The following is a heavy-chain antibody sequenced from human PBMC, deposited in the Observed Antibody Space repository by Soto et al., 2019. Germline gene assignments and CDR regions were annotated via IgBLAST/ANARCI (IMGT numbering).Heavy chain of an antibody. J-gene: IGHJ6*02. CDR3: ARGGAARNYYYGMDV. V-gene: IGHV1-8*01. Sequence: GASVKVSCKASGYTFTSYDINWVRQATGQGLGWMGWMNPNSGNTGYAQKFQGRVTMTRNTSISTAYMELSSLRSEDTAVYYCARGGAARNYYYGMDVWGQGTTVTVS. CDR1: GYTFTSYD. CDR2: MNPNSGNT. D-gene: IGHD6-6*01.